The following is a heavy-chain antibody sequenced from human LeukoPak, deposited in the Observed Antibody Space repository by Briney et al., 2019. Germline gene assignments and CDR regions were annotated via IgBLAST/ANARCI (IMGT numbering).Heavy chain of an antibody. D-gene: IGHD6-13*01. Sequence: GRSLRLSCAASGLTFSTSGFHWVRQAPGKGLEWVAVIWYDGSKKYYADSVKGQFAISRDNSKNTVYLQMNSLRVEDTAVYYCASAGSPHGYWGQGTLVTVSS. CDR1: GLTFSTSG. CDR2: IWYDGSKK. CDR3: ASAGSPHGY. J-gene: IGHJ4*02. V-gene: IGHV3-33*01.